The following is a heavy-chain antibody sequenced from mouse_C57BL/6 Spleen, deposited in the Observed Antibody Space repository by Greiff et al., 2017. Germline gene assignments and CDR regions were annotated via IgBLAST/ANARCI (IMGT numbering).Heavy chain of an antibody. D-gene: IGHD1-1*01. CDR3: ARPIYGSPSYYAMDY. CDR2: IDPSDSYT. CDR1: GYTFTSYW. V-gene: IGHV1-69*01. J-gene: IGHJ4*01. Sequence: VQLQQSGAELVMPGASVKLSCKASGYTFTSYWMHWVKQRPGQGLEWIGEIDPSDSYTNYNQKFKGKSTLTVDKSSSTAYMQLSSLTSEDSAVYYCARPIYGSPSYYAMDYWGQGTSVTVSS.